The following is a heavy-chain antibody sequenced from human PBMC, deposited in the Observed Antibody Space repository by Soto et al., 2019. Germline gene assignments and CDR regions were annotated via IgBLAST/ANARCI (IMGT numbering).Heavy chain of an antibody. CDR3: ARGEAYYGSGSYYTLRPYYFDY. V-gene: IGHV4-59*12. CDR2: VFYTGRA. Sequence: PSETLSLTCTVSGGSLGSYYWSWIRQPPGKGLEWIGYVFYTGRANYNASLKSRVSISLDTSNYQFSLKLSSVTAADTAVYYCARGEAYYGSGSYYTLRPYYFDYWGQGTMVTVSS. CDR1: GGSLGSYY. J-gene: IGHJ4*02. D-gene: IGHD3-10*01.